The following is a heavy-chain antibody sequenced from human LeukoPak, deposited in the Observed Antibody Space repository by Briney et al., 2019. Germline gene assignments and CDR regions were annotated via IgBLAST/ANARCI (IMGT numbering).Heavy chain of an antibody. CDR1: GYSISSGYF. V-gene: IGHV4-38-2*02. CDR3: ATRDGSY. CDR2: IYHSGTT. Sequence: SETLSLTCTVSGYSISSGYFWGWTRQPPGKGLEWIGSIYHSGTTYYNPSLKSRVTISVDTSKNQFSLKLSSVTAADTAVYYCATRDGSYWGQGTLVTVSS. D-gene: IGHD5-24*01. J-gene: IGHJ4*02.